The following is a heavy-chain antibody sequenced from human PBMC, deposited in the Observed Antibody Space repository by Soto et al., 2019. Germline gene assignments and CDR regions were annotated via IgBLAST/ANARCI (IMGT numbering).Heavy chain of an antibody. Sequence: GASVKVSCKASGYTFTSYGISWVRQAPGQGLEWMGWISAYNGNTNYAQNLQGRVTMTTDTSTSTAYMELRSLRSDDTAVYYCARDEYCSGGSCYSIVYFQHWGQGTLVTVSS. CDR2: ISAYNGNT. CDR3: ARDEYCSGGSCYSIVYFQH. CDR1: GYTFTSYG. V-gene: IGHV1-18*01. D-gene: IGHD2-15*01. J-gene: IGHJ1*01.